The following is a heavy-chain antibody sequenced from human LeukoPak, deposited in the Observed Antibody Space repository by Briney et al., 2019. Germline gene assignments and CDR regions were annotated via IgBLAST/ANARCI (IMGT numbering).Heavy chain of an antibody. Sequence: GASVTVSFTPSVYTFTNYYVHWVGQAPGQGPEDMGINNPNAGNTNYAQKFQGRITMTRDTSTTTVYKELSSLVSEDTAVYYCARERPSKCYFDYWGQGTLVTVSS. CDR3: ARERPSKCYFDY. J-gene: IGHJ4*02. CDR2: NNPNAGNT. V-gene: IGHV1-46*01. CDR1: VYTFTNYY.